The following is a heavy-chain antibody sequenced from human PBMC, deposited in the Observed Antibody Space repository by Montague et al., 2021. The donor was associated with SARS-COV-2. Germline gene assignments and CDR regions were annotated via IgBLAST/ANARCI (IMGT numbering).Heavy chain of an antibody. D-gene: IGHD6-13*01. CDR3: ARDIAVAGLFDY. J-gene: IGHJ4*02. V-gene: IGHV4-61*02. Sequence: TLSLTCTVSGGSISSCNYYWSWIRQPAGKELEWVGRISISGNNNYNPSLKSRVTISVDTSKNQFSLKLSSVTAADTAVYYCARDIAVAGLFDYWGQGTLVTVSS. CDR1: GGSISSCNYY. CDR2: ISISGNN.